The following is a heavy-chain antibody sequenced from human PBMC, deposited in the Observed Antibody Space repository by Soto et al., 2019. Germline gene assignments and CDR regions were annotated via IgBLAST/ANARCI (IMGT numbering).Heavy chain of an antibody. CDR1: GFTFSSYW. Sequence: GGSLRLSCAASGFTFSSYWMHWVRQAPGKGLVWVSRINSDGSSTSYADSVKGRFTISRDNAKNTLYLQMNSLRAEDTAVYYCARDDLGINDFWTGYYPDYWGQGTLVTVSS. J-gene: IGHJ4*02. CDR2: INSDGSST. D-gene: IGHD3-3*01. CDR3: ARDDLGINDFWTGYYPDY. V-gene: IGHV3-74*01.